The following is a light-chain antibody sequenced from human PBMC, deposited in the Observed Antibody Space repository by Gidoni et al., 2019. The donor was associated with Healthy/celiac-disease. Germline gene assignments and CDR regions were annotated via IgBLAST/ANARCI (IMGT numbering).Light chain of an antibody. CDR2: DAS. J-gene: IGKJ1*01. CDR3: QQRSNWPRWT. Sequence: DIVLTQSPATLSLSPGERATLSCRASQSVSSYLAWYQQKPGQARRLLIYDASNRATGIPARFSGSGSGTDFTLTISSLEPEDFAVYYCQQRSNWPRWTFGQGTKVEIK. V-gene: IGKV3-11*01. CDR1: QSVSSY.